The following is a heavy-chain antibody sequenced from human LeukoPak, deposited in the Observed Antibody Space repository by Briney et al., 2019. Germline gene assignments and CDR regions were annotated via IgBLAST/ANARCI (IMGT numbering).Heavy chain of an antibody. J-gene: IGHJ4*02. V-gene: IGHV4-59*01. Sequence: SETLSLTCTVSGGSISSYYWSWIRQPPGKGLEWIGYIYYSGSTNYNPSLKSRVTISVDTSKNQFSLKLSSVTAADTAVYYCARAGYSFGLDYWGQGTLVTVSS. D-gene: IGHD5-18*01. CDR1: GGSISSYY. CDR2: IYYSGST. CDR3: ARAGYSFGLDY.